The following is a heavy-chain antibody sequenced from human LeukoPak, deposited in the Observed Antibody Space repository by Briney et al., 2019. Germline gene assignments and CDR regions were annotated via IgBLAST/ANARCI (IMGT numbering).Heavy chain of an antibody. CDR2: ISAHNGKT. Sequence: ASVKVSCKTSGYTLTNHGISWVRQAPGQGLEWMGWISAHNGKTNYAQKFQGRVTLRTDPSTSTAYMELRSLRSDDTAVYHCAREADCSRTSCLDYWGQGTLVTVSS. CDR3: AREADCSRTSCLDY. CDR1: GYTLTNHG. V-gene: IGHV1-18*01. J-gene: IGHJ4*02. D-gene: IGHD2-2*01.